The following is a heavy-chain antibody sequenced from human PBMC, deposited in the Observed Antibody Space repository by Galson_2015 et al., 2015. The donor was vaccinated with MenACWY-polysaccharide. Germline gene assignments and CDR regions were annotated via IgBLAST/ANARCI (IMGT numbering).Heavy chain of an antibody. V-gene: IGHV2-5*02. J-gene: IGHJ4*02. CDR2: IYWDDDK. D-gene: IGHD3-22*01. CDR1: GFSLSTSGVG. CDR3: AHTVYYYDSSGYYVFDY. Sequence: PALVKPTQTLTLTCTFSGFSLSTSGVGVGWIRQPPGKALEWLALIYWDDDKRYSPSPKSRLTITKDTSKNQVVLTMTNMDPVDTATYYCAHTVYYYDSSGYYVFDYWGQGTLVTVSS.